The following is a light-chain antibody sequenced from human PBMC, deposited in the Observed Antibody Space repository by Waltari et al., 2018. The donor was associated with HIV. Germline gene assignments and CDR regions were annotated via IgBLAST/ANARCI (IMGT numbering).Light chain of an antibody. CDR2: GAS. CDR1: QGISNY. Sequence: DIHMTQPPSSLSASIGDTITISCRAGQGISNYLAWFQMKPGNAPKSLIYGASRLHNGVPSRFSGSGSGTDFTLTINSLQPEDFATYYCQQYKTYPRTFGHGTKVE. CDR3: QQYKTYPRT. V-gene: IGKV1-16*01. J-gene: IGKJ1*01.